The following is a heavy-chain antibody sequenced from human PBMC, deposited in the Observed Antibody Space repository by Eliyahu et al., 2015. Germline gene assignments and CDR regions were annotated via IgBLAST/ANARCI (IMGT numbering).Heavy chain of an antibody. CDR3: ARMYYYDSSGYYDPFDY. CDR2: IIPIFGTA. D-gene: IGHD3-22*01. CDR1: GGTFSSYA. Sequence: EVKKPGSSVKVSCKASGGTFSSYAISWVRQAPGQGLEWMGGIIPIFGTANYAQKFQGRVTITADESTSTAYMELSSLRSEDTAVYYCARMYYYDSSGYYDPFDYWGQGTLVTVSS. V-gene: IGHV1-69*01. J-gene: IGHJ4*02.